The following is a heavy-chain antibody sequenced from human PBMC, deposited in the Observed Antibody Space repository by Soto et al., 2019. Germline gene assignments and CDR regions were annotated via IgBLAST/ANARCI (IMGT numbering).Heavy chain of an antibody. CDR2: ISGYNGDT. Sequence: ASVKVSCKASGYSFSTYGISWVRQAPGQGLEWMGWISGYNGDTNYAQKFQGRVTMTIDTSTTTAYLELRRLTYDDTAVYFCAKNWHPPHYYYGMDVWGQ. CDR1: GYSFSTYG. V-gene: IGHV1-18*01. J-gene: IGHJ6*02. CDR3: AKNWHPPHYYYGMDV.